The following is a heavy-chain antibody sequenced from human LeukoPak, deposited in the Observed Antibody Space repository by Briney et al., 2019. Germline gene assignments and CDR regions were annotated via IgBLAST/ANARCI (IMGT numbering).Heavy chain of an antibody. V-gene: IGHV4-38-2*01. CDR2: IYHSGST. Sequence: SETLSLTCAVSGYSISSGYYWGWIRQPPGKGLEWIGSIYHSGSTYYNPSLKSRVTISVDTSKNQFSLELSSVTAADTAVYYCARGGRVVRGVIGQYYYYYMDVWGKGTTVTISS. J-gene: IGHJ6*03. D-gene: IGHD3-10*01. CDR3: ARGGRVVRGVIGQYYYYYMDV. CDR1: GYSISSGYY.